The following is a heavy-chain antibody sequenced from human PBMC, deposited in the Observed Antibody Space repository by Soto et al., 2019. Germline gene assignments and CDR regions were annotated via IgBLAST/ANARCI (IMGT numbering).Heavy chain of an antibody. CDR2: IWYDGSNK. CDR3: ARPAYAVTTSFDY. J-gene: IGHJ4*02. Sequence: GGSLRLSCAASGFTFSSYGMHWVRQAPGKGLEWVAVIWYDGSNKYYADSVKGRFTISRDNSKNTLYLQMNSLRAEDTAVYYCARPAYAVTTSFDYWGQGTLVTVSS. CDR1: GFTFSSYG. D-gene: IGHD4-17*01. V-gene: IGHV3-33*01.